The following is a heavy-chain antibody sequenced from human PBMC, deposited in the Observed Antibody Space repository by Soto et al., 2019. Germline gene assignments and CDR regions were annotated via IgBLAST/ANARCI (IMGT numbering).Heavy chain of an antibody. J-gene: IGHJ6*02. CDR2: INHSGST. D-gene: IGHD3-10*01. CDR1: GGSFSGYY. V-gene: IGHV4-34*01. CDR3: VSLTMARGVHPYFYGMDV. Sequence: SETLSLTCAVYGGSFSGYYWSWIRQPPGKGLEWIGEINHSGSTNYNPSLKSRVTISVDTSKHQFSLKLSSVTAADTAVYYCVSLTMARGVHPYFYGMDVWGQGTRITASS.